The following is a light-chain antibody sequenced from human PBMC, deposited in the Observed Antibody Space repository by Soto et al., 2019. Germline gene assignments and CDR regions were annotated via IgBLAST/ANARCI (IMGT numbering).Light chain of an antibody. Sequence: DIVMTQYPDFLAVSLGGRATINCRSSQSVFDSSDNKNYLAWYQQKPGQPPKLLIYWASTRESGVPDRFSGSGCGTGLTLTVSSLQTEDVAVDDCQRYFTTPITFGQGTRLEIK. CDR1: QSVFDSSDNKNY. V-gene: IGKV4-1*01. J-gene: IGKJ5*01. CDR2: WAS. CDR3: QRYFTTPIT.